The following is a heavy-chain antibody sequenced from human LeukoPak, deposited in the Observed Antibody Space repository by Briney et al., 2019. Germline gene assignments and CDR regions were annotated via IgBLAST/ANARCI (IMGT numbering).Heavy chain of an antibody. J-gene: IGHJ5*02. Sequence: SETLSLTCTVSGGSISSCYWSWIRQPPGKGLEWIGYIYYSGSTNYNPSLKSRVTISVDTSKNQFSLKLSSVTAADTAVYYCARGGLDAGDYLFSWFDPWGQGTLVTVSS. V-gene: IGHV4-59*01. CDR3: ARGGLDAGDYLFSWFDP. D-gene: IGHD4-17*01. CDR2: IYYSGST. CDR1: GGSISSCY.